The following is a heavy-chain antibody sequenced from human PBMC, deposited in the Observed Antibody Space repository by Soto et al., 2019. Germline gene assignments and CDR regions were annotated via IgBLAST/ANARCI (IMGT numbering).Heavy chain of an antibody. CDR3: ARGPFTIFGVVIGWFDP. CDR1: GYTFTSYA. J-gene: IGHJ5*02. D-gene: IGHD3-3*01. V-gene: IGHV1-3*01. CDR2: INAGNGNT. Sequence: ASVKVSSKASGYTFTSYAMHWVRQAPGQRLEWMGWINAGNGNTKYSQKFQGRVTITRDTSASTAYMELSSLRSEDTAVYYCARGPFTIFGVVIGWFDPWGQGTLVTVSS.